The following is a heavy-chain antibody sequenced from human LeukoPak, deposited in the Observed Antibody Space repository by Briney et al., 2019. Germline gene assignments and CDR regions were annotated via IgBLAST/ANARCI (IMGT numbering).Heavy chain of an antibody. CDR1: GGSISSYY. CDR3: ATRPTPPYYYYYMDV. CDR2: IYYSGST. V-gene: IGHV4-59*12. D-gene: IGHD4-23*01. J-gene: IGHJ6*03. Sequence: SETLSLTCTVSGGSISSYYWSWIRQPPEKGLEWIGYIYYSGSTNYNPSLKSRVTISVDTSKNQFSLKLNSVTAADTAVYYCATRPTPPYYYYYMDVWGKGTTVTVSS.